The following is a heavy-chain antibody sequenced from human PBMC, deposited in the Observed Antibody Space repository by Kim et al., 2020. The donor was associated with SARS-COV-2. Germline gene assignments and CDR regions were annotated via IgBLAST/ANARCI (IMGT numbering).Heavy chain of an antibody. J-gene: IGHJ4*02. Sequence: GGSLRLSCAASGFTFSSYGMHWVRQAPGKGLEWVAVIWYDGSNKYYADSVKGRFTISRDNSKNTLYLQMNSLRAEDTAVYYCAKDLMITFGGVNEWGQGTLVTVSS. CDR2: IWYDGSNK. CDR1: GFTFSSYG. V-gene: IGHV3-33*06. CDR3: AKDLMITFGGVNE. D-gene: IGHD3-16*01.